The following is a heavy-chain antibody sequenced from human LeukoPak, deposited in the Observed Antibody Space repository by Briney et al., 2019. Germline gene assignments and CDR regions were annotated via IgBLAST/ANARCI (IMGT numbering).Heavy chain of an antibody. CDR1: GGSISSSSYY. Sequence: SETLSLTCTVYGGSISSSSYYWGWIRQPPGMGLEWIGSIYYSGTTYYNPSLKSRVTISVDTSKNQFSLKLNSVTATDTAVYYCARLEMARQSGDYWGQGTLVTVSS. V-gene: IGHV4-39*01. CDR3: ARLEMARQSGDY. D-gene: IGHD5-24*01. CDR2: IYYSGTT. J-gene: IGHJ4*02.